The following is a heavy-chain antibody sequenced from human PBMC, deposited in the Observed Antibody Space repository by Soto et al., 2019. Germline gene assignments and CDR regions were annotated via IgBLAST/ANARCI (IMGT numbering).Heavy chain of an antibody. D-gene: IGHD6-13*01. V-gene: IGHV4-59*01. CDR1: GGSISSYY. CDR3: ARTRIAPRGMDV. J-gene: IGHJ6*02. Sequence: KPSETLSLTCTVSGGSISSYYWSRIRQPPGKGLEWIGYIYYSGSTNYNPSLKSRVTISVDTSKIQFSLKLSSVTAADTAVYYCARTRIAPRGMDVWGQGTTVTYSS. CDR2: IYYSGST.